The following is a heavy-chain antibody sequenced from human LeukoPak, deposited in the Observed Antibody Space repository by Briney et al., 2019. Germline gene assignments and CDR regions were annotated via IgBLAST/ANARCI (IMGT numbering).Heavy chain of an antibody. CDR1: GGSISSYY. J-gene: IGHJ6*03. V-gene: IGHV4-59*01. Sequence: SETLSLTCTVSGGSISSYYWSWIRQPPGKGLEWIGYIYYSGSTNYNPSLKSRVTISVDTSKNQFSLKLSSVTAADTAVYYCARVRRIVGATRYYYYMDVWGKGTTVTISS. CDR2: IYYSGST. D-gene: IGHD1-26*01. CDR3: ARVRRIVGATRYYYYMDV.